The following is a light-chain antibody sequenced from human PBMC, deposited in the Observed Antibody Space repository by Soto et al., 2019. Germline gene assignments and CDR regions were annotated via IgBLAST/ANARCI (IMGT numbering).Light chain of an antibody. Sequence: EIVLTQSPATLSLSPGERATLSCRASQSVSSYLAWYQQKPGQAPRLLIYDASNRATGIPARFSGSGSGTVFTLTISSLEPEDFVVYCCQQGSSGPLTFGGGTKVEIK. CDR2: DAS. V-gene: IGKV3-11*01. CDR3: QQGSSGPLT. CDR1: QSVSSY. J-gene: IGKJ4*01.